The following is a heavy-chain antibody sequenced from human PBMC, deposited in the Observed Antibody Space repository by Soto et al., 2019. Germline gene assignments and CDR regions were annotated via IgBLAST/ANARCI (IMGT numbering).Heavy chain of an antibody. V-gene: IGHV3-7*01. CDR3: ARVKIPDQQWLVLYYYYYMDV. CDR1: GFTFSSYW. CDR2: IKQDGSEK. J-gene: IGHJ6*03. D-gene: IGHD6-19*01. Sequence: GGSLRLSCAASGFTFSSYWMSWVRQAPGKGLEWVANIKQDGSEKYYVDSVKGRFTISRDNAKNSLYLQMNSLRAEDTAVYYCARVKIPDQQWLVLYYYYYMDVWGKGTTVTVSS.